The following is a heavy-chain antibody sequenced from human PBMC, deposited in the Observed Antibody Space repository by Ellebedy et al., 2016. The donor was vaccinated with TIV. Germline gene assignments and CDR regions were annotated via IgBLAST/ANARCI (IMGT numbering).Heavy chain of an antibody. CDR1: GYTFTSYD. D-gene: IGHD5-18*01. J-gene: IGHJ4*02. Sequence: ASVKVSCXASGYTFTSYDINWVRQATGQGLEWMGWMNPNSGNTGYAQKFQGRVTMTRNTSISTAYMELSSLRAEDTAVYYCARGAGYSYGSSHFDYWGQGTLVTVSS. V-gene: IGHV1-8*01. CDR3: ARGAGYSYGSSHFDY. CDR2: MNPNSGNT.